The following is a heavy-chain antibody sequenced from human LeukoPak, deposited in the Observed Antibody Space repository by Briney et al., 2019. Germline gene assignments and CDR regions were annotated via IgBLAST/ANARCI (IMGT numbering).Heavy chain of an antibody. CDR2: ISYDGSTK. D-gene: IGHD6-13*01. CDR1: GFTFSSYP. J-gene: IGHJ4*02. Sequence: GGSLRLSCAASGFTFSSYPMHWVRQAPGKGLEWVALISYDGSTKYYADSVKGRFTISRDNSKNTLYLQVDSLRAEDTAVYYCARPKQQMVPSYEYWGQGTLVTVSS. CDR3: ARPKQQMVPSYEY. V-gene: IGHV3-30-3*01.